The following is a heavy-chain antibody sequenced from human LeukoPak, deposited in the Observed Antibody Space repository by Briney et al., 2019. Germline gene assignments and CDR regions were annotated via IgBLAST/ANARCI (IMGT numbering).Heavy chain of an antibody. D-gene: IGHD2-15*01. CDR1: GYTFTSYY. Sequence: WASVTVSCKASGYTFTSYYMHWVRQAPGQGLEWMGIINPSGGSTSYAQKFQGRVTMTRDTSTSTVYMELSSLRSEDTAVYYCARASDLRYCSGGSCYRFDYWGQGTLVTVSS. J-gene: IGHJ4*02. CDR3: ARASDLRYCSGGSCYRFDY. CDR2: INPSGGST. V-gene: IGHV1-46*01.